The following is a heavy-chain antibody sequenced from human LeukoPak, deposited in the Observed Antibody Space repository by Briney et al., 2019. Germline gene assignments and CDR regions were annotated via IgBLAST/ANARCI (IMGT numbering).Heavy chain of an antibody. Sequence: PSETLSHTCAIYGGSFSGYFWSWFRQPPGKGLEWIGEINRSGSTNYNSSLSLKSRVTISVDTSKNQFSLKLSSVTAADTAVYYCARDWYYYDSSGYYPYFDYWGQGTLVAVSS. V-gene: IGHV4-34*01. D-gene: IGHD3-22*01. J-gene: IGHJ4*02. CDR2: INRSGST. CDR3: ARDWYYYDSSGYYPYFDY. CDR1: GGSFSGYF.